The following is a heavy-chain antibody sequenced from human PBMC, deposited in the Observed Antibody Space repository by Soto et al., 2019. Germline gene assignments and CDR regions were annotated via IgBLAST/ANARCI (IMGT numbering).Heavy chain of an antibody. CDR2: ISYSGYT. Sequence: SETLSLTCTFSGGYINERNWWSWVRQPPGMGLEWIGEISYSGYTNYNPSLKSRVTISIDTSKNQFSLKLSSVTAADTAFYYCAREGALLFGGNSDYYSTMDVWGQGTTVTVSS. CDR1: GGYINERNW. V-gene: IGHV4-4*02. D-gene: IGHD2-21*02. CDR3: AREGALLFGGNSDYYSTMDV. J-gene: IGHJ6*02.